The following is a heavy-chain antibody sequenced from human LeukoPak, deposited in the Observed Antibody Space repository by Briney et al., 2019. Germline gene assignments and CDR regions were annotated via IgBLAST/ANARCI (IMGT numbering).Heavy chain of an antibody. CDR1: GFTFDDYG. Sequence: PGGSLRLSCAASGFTFDDYGMSWVRQAPGKGLEWVSGINWNGGSTAYADSVEGRFTISRDNAKNSLYLQMNSLRAEDTAVYYCAREGIAVAGTFDYWGQGTLVTVSS. CDR2: INWNGGST. CDR3: AREGIAVAGTFDY. V-gene: IGHV3-20*04. J-gene: IGHJ4*02. D-gene: IGHD6-19*01.